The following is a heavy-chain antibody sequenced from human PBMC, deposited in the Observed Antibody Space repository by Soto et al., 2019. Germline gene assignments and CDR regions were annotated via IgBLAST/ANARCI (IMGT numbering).Heavy chain of an antibody. D-gene: IGHD7-27*01. Sequence: PGGSLRLSCAASGFIFRSYAMHWVRQAPCKGLEWVSVISHDGNNEYYADSVKGRFTISRDNSKNTLFLQMNGLRPEDTAVYYCAKDRKSIILGGFDPWGPGTLVTLSS. V-gene: IGHV3-30*18. CDR1: GFIFRSYA. CDR3: AKDRKSIILGGFDP. CDR2: ISHDGNNE. J-gene: IGHJ5*02.